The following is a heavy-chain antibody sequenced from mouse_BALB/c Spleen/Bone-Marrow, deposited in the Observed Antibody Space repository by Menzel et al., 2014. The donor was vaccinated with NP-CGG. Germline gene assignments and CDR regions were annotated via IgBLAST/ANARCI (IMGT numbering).Heavy chain of an antibody. Sequence: EVLVVESGGGLVQPGGSLKLSCAASGFTFSSYGMSWVRQTPDKRLELVATINSNGGSTYYPDSVKGRLTISRDTAKNTLYLQMSSLKSEETAMYYCVRGNYGNYVDYFDFWGQGTTLTVSS. J-gene: IGHJ2*01. D-gene: IGHD2-1*01. CDR3: VRGNYGNYVDYFDF. V-gene: IGHV5-6-3*01. CDR2: INSNGGST. CDR1: GFTFSSYG.